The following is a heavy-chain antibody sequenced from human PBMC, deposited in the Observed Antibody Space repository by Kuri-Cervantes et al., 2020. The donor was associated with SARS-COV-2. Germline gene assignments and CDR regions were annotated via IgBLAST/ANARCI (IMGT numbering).Heavy chain of an antibody. J-gene: IGHJ3*02. CDR2: ISYDVSNK. CDR3: ARDGDIVVVADAFDI. CDR1: GFTFGDYA. D-gene: IGHD2-15*01. Sequence: GESLKISCTASGFTFGDYAMSWVRQAPGKGLEWVAVISYDVSNKYYADSVKGRFTISRDNSKNTLYLQMNSLRAEDTAVYYCARDGDIVVVADAFDIWGQGTMVTVSS. V-gene: IGHV3-30-3*01.